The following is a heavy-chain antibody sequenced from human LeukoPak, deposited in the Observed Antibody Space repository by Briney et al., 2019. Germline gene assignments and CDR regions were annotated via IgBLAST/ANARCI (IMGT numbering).Heavy chain of an antibody. D-gene: IGHD5-18*01. Sequence: AGGSLRLSCAASGFTFSSYAMSWVRQAPGKGLEWVSAISGSGGSTYYADSVKGRFTISRDNSKNTLYLQMDSLRAEDSAVYYCAKNRGYSYGLYYFDYWGQGTLVTVSS. J-gene: IGHJ4*02. V-gene: IGHV3-23*01. CDR1: GFTFSSYA. CDR3: AKNRGYSYGLYYFDY. CDR2: ISGSGGST.